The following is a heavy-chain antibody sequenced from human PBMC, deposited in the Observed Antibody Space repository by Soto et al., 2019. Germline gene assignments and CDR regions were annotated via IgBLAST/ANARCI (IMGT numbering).Heavy chain of an antibody. Sequence: ASVKVSCKASGYTFTSYDINWVRQATGQGLEWMGWMNPNSGNTGYAQKFQGRVTMTRNTSISTAYMELSSLRSEDTAVYYCARVASNSIYSSSWFNWFDPWGQGTLVTVPS. CDR1: GYTFTSYD. CDR3: ARVASNSIYSSSWFNWFDP. D-gene: IGHD6-13*01. V-gene: IGHV1-8*01. J-gene: IGHJ5*02. CDR2: MNPNSGNT.